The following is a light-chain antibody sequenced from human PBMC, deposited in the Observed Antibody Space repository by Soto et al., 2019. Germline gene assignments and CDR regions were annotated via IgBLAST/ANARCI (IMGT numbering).Light chain of an antibody. CDR3: QQRSNWLLT. V-gene: IGKV3-11*01. CDR2: DAS. Sequence: SQSPATLSVYPGEGATLSCRASQSVSSKLAWYQQKPGQAPRLLIYDASNRATGIPARFSGSGSGTDFTLTISSLEPEDFAVYYCQQRSNWLLTFGGGTKVDIK. CDR1: QSVSSK. J-gene: IGKJ4*01.